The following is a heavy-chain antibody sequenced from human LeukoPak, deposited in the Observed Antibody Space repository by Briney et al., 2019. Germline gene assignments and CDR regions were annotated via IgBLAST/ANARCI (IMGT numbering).Heavy chain of an antibody. D-gene: IGHD3-22*01. CDR2: ISGSGGST. CDR1: GFTFSSYG. CDR3: AKDSSGYYRYPDY. V-gene: IGHV3-23*01. J-gene: IGHJ4*02. Sequence: GGTLRLSCAASGFTFSSYGMSWVRQAPGKGLEWVSAISGSGGSTYYADSVKGRFTISRDNSKNTLYLQMNSLRAEDTAVYYCAKDSSGYYRYPDYWGQGTLVTVSS.